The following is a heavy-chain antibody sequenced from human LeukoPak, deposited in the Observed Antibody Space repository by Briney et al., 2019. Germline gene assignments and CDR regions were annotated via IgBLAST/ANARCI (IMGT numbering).Heavy chain of an antibody. D-gene: IGHD6-19*01. V-gene: IGHV3-7*01. J-gene: IGHJ4*02. CDR2: IKQDGSEK. CDR3: ARVRSRPAGRGYYFDY. Sequence: PGGSLRLSCAASGFTVSPNYMSWVRQAPGKGLEWVANIKQDGSEKYYVDSVKGRFTISRDNAKNSLYLQMNSLRAEDTAVYYCARVRSRPAGRGYYFDYWGQGTLVTVSS. CDR1: GFTVSPNY.